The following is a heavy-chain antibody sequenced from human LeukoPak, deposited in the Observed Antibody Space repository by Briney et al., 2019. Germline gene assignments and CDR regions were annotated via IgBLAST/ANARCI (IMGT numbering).Heavy chain of an antibody. CDR2: ISGSGGST. V-gene: IGHV3-23*01. Sequence: PGGSLRLSCAASGFTFSSYAMSWVRQAPGKGLEWVSAISGSGGSTCYADSVKGRFTISRDNSKNTLYLQMNSLRAEDTAVYYCAKDTARTTVTPAMDYWGQGTLVTVSS. CDR3: AKDTARTTVTPAMDY. CDR1: GFTFSSYA. D-gene: IGHD4-11*01. J-gene: IGHJ4*02.